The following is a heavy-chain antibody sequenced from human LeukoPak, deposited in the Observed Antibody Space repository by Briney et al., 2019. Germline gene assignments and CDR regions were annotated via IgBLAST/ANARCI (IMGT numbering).Heavy chain of an antibody. V-gene: IGHV3-23*01. CDR3: AKGGSSLYFFDY. CDR1: GFTFSSYA. D-gene: IGHD1-26*01. Sequence: GGSLRLSCSASGFTFSSYAMSWVRQAPGKGLEWVSAISGSGGSTYYADSVKGRFTISRDNSKNTLYLQMNSLRAEDTAVYYCAKGGSSLYFFDYWGQGTLVTVSS. CDR2: ISGSGGST. J-gene: IGHJ4*02.